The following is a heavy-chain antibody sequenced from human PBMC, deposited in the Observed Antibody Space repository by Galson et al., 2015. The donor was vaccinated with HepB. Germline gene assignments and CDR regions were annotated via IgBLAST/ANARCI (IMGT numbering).Heavy chain of an antibody. V-gene: IGHV3-30-3*01. CDR2: ISYDGSNK. J-gene: IGHJ4*02. CDR3: ARGKLNSSSWYYFDY. D-gene: IGHD6-13*01. Sequence: SLRLSCAASGFTFSSYAMHWVRQAPGKGLEWVAVISYDGSNKYYADSVKGRFTISRDNSKNTLYLQMNSLRAEDTAVYYCARGKLNSSSWYYFDYWGQGTLVTVSS. CDR1: GFTFSSYA.